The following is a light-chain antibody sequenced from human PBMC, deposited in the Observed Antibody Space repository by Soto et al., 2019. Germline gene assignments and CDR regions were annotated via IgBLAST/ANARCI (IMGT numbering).Light chain of an antibody. J-gene: IGKJ1*01. CDR2: GVS. CDR1: QSVAGN. CDR3: HYGTSPPWT. V-gene: IGKV3-15*01. Sequence: EIVMTQSPATLSVSPWDTATLSCRASQSVAGNLAWYQQKPGQPPRLLIYGVSTRATGVPARFSGSGSETDFSLTISSLQIEDFAVYFCHYGTSPPWTFGLGTKVDI.